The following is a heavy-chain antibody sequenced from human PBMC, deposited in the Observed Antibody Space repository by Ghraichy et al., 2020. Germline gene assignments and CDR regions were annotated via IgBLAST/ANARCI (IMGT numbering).Heavy chain of an antibody. Sequence: LSLTCAASGFIFSNPWMNWVRQAPGKGLEWVGRIKRQTDGGPTDYAAPVKGRFTISKDDSKNMLYLQMNSLKTEDTAVYYGTTDPGQWLSFDYCGQGTLVTVSS. CDR1: GFIFSNPW. CDR2: IKRQTDGGPT. D-gene: IGHD6-19*01. J-gene: IGHJ4*02. CDR3: TTDPGQWLSFDY. V-gene: IGHV3-15*07.